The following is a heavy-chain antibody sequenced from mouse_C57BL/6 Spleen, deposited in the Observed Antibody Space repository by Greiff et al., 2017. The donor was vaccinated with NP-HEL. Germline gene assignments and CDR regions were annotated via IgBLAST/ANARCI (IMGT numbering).Heavy chain of an antibody. D-gene: IGHD1-1*01. J-gene: IGHJ1*03. CDR3: AIGVLRGGWYFDV. CDR1: GYTFTSYW. CDR2: IHPSDSDT. Sequence: QVQLQQPGAELVKPGASVKVSCKASGYTFTSYWMHWVKQRPGQGLEWIGRIHPSDSDTNYNQKFKGKATLTVDKSSSTAYMHLSSLTSEDSAFYYCAIGVLRGGWYFDVWGTGTTVTVSS. V-gene: IGHV1-74*01.